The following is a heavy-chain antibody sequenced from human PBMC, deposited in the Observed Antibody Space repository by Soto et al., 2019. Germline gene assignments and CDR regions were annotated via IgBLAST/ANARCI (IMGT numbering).Heavy chain of an antibody. V-gene: IGHV4-31*03. CDR1: GGSISSGGYY. Sequence: QVHLQESGPGLVKPSQTLSLTCTVSGGSISSGGYYWSWIRQHPGKGLEWIGYIYYSGSTYYNPSRKSRVTITVDTSKNQFSRKLSSVTAADTAVYYCARAPRFRPNNWFDPWGQGTLVTVSS. CDR2: IYYSGST. CDR3: ARAPRFRPNNWFDP. J-gene: IGHJ5*02. D-gene: IGHD3-3*01.